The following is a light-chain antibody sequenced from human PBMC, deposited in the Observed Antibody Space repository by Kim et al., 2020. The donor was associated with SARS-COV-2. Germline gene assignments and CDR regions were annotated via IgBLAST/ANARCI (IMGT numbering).Light chain of an antibody. CDR1: SSDVGGYDY. CDR3: TSYTSSSTLV. CDR2: DVY. Sequence: LTQPASVSGSPGQSITISCTGTSSDVGGYDYVSWYQQHPGKAPKLMIFDVYDRPSGVSHRVSGSKSGNTASLTISGLQAEDEADYYCTSYTSSSTLVFGTGTKVTVL. J-gene: IGLJ1*01. V-gene: IGLV2-14*03.